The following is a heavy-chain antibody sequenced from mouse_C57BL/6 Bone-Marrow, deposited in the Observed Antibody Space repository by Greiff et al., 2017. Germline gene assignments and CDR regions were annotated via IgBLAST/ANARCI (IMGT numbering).Heavy chain of an antibody. J-gene: IGHJ2*01. Sequence: LQESGAELARPGASVKLSCKASGYTFTSYGISWVKQRTGQGLEWIGEIYPRSGNTYYNEKFKGKATLTADKSSSTAYMELRSLTSEDSAVYFCLYYGNYGENDWGQGTTLTVSS. CDR1: GYTFTSYG. CDR3: LYYGNYGEND. CDR2: IYPRSGNT. V-gene: IGHV1-81*01. D-gene: IGHD2-1*01.